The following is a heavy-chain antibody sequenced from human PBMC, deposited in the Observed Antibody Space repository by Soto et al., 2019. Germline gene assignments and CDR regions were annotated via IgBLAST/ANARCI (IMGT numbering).Heavy chain of an antibody. D-gene: IGHD4-17*01. CDR1: GFTFSSYA. V-gene: IGHV3-30-3*01. J-gene: IGHJ4*02. CDR3: ARADYGGDYFDY. Sequence: QVQLVESGGGVVQPGRSPRLSCAASGFTFSSYAMHWVRQAPGKGLEWVAVISYDGSNKYYADSVKGRFTISRDNSKNTLYLQMNSLRAEDTAVYYCARADYGGDYFDYWGQGTLVTVSS. CDR2: ISYDGSNK.